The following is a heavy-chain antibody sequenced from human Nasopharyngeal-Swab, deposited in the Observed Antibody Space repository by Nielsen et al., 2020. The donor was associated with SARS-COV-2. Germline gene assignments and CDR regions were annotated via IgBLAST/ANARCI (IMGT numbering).Heavy chain of an antibody. CDR2: ISYDGSNK. V-gene: IGHV3-30-3*01. Sequence: GESLKISCAASGFTFSSYAMHWVRQAPGKGLEWVAVISYDGSNKYYADSVKGRFTISRDNSKNTLYLQMNSLRAEDTAVYYCARDLGGHVGYWGQGTLVTVSS. D-gene: IGHD5-12*01. J-gene: IGHJ4*02. CDR1: GFTFSSYA. CDR3: ARDLGGHVGY.